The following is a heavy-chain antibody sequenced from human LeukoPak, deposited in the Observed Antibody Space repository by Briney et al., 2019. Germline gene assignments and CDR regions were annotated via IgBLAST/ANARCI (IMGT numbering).Heavy chain of an antibody. CDR3: ARGRLQFSGNWFDP. D-gene: IGHD5-24*01. J-gene: IGHJ5*02. CDR1: GGTFSSYA. Sequence: SVTVSCKASGGTFSSYAISWVRQAPGQGLEWMGGIIPIFGTANYAQKVQGRVTITADESTSTAYMELSSLRAEDTAVYYCARGRLQFSGNWFDPWGQGTLVTVSS. V-gene: IGHV1-69*13. CDR2: IIPIFGTA.